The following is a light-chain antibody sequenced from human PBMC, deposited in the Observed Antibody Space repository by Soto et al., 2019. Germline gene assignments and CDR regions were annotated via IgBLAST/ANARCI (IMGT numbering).Light chain of an antibody. Sequence: QSVLTQPPSVSGAPGQRVTISCTGSSSNIGAGYDVHWYQQLPGAAPKLLIYGNNHRPSGVPGRFSGSKSGTSASLAVTGLQSDDEANYYCQSYDSGLRAVVFGGGTKLTVL. V-gene: IGLV1-40*01. CDR2: GNN. J-gene: IGLJ2*01. CDR3: QSYDSGLRAVV. CDR1: SSNIGAGYD.